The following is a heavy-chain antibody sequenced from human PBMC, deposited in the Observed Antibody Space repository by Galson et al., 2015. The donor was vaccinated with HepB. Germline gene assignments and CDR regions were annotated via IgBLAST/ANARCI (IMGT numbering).Heavy chain of an antibody. CDR2: IDIDGRST. CDR1: GFTFSSYW. V-gene: IGHV3-74*01. Sequence: SLRLSCAASGFTFSSYWMHWVRQVPGKGLVWVSRIDIDGRSTSYADSVKGRFTISRDNAKNTLYMQMNSLRAEDMALYYCARGYGGSHYLDYWGQGTQVTVSS. D-gene: IGHD1-26*01. J-gene: IGHJ4*02. CDR3: ARGYGGSHYLDY.